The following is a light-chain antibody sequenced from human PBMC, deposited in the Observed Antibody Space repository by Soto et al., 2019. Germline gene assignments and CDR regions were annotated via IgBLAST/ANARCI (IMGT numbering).Light chain of an antibody. V-gene: IGKV1-16*01. Sequence: DIQMTQSPSSLSASVGDRVTITRRASQDITNYVAWLQQKPGKAPKSLIYAASNLQGGVPSRFSGSGSGTDFTLTISSLQPEDFATYYCQQYKSHPLTFGPGTRVDIK. CDR2: AAS. CDR1: QDITNY. CDR3: QQYKSHPLT. J-gene: IGKJ3*01.